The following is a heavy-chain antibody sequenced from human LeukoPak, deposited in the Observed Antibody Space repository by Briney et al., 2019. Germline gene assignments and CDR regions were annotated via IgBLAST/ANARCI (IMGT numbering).Heavy chain of an antibody. CDR2: INHSGST. Sequence: PSETLSLTCAVYGGSFSGYYWSWIRQPPGKGLEWIGEINHSGSTNYNPSLKSRVTISVDTSKNQFSLMLSSVTAADTAVYYCARDGLRYFDWLLSSYLDYWGQGTLVTVSS. CDR1: GGSFSGYY. CDR3: ARDGLRYFDWLLSSYLDY. J-gene: IGHJ4*02. V-gene: IGHV4-34*01. D-gene: IGHD3-9*01.